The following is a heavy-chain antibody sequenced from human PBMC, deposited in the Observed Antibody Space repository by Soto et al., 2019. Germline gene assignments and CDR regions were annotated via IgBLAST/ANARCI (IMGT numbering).Heavy chain of an antibody. J-gene: IGHJ4*02. CDR3: ARDRRKQWLDSRWFHY. Sequence: ASGGPFSSSPDSRAGEVTSIGLEAVGGINTTFGTANYTHKVQGRVTITADKSTSTPYMELSSLRSEDTAVYYCARDRRKQWLDSRWFHYWRQVTLVTVSA. CDR1: GGPFSSSP. CDR2: INTTFGTA. D-gene: IGHD6-19*01. V-gene: IGHV1-69*06.